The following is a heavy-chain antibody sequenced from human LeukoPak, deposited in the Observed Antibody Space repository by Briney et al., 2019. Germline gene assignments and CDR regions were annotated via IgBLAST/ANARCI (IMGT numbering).Heavy chain of an antibody. Sequence: PGGSLRLSCAASGFTFSSYTMNWVRQAPGKGLEWVSSISGSSRHKYYADSVKGRFTISRDTAKNPLYLQMNSLRAEDTAVYYCARTANFAAGYYIDYWGQGTLVTVSS. CDR3: ARTANFAAGYYIDY. CDR2: ISGSSRHK. V-gene: IGHV3-21*01. J-gene: IGHJ4*02. D-gene: IGHD6-13*01. CDR1: GFTFSSYT.